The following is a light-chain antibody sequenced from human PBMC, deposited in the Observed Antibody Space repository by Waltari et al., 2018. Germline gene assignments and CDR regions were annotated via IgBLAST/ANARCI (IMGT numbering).Light chain of an antibody. CDR2: GAS. J-gene: IGKJ1*01. CDR1: QTINSNH. Sequence: IVLMQSPGTMSCSPGEIAILYCRASQTINSNHLAGYQQKPGQAPRLLIHGASSRAIGIPDRFFGSGSGTDFTLTISRLEPEDSGVYYCQQYSASTGTFGQGTKVEIK. CDR3: QQYSASTGT. V-gene: IGKV3-20*01.